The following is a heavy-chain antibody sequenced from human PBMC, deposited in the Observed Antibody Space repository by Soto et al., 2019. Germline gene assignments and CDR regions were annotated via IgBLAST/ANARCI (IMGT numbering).Heavy chain of an antibody. CDR3: ARRVRWLQSPFDY. Sequence: SETLSLTCTVSGGSISSSSYYWGWIRQPPGKGLEWIGSIYYSGSTYYNPSLKSRVTISVDTSKNQFSLKLSSVTAADTAVYYCARRVRWLQSPFDYWGQGTLVTVSS. CDR2: IYYSGST. D-gene: IGHD5-12*01. J-gene: IGHJ4*02. V-gene: IGHV4-39*01. CDR1: GGSISSSSYY.